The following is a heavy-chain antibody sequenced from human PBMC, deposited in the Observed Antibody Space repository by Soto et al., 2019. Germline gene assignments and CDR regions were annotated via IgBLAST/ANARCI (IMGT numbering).Heavy chain of an antibody. D-gene: IGHD3-10*01. Sequence: GGSLRLSCAASGFTFSSYSMNWVRQAPGKGLEWVSYISSSSSTIYYADSVKGRFTISRDNAKNSLYLQMNSLRAEDTAVYYCARDPTGMVRARRQAAGWDYWGQGTLVTVSS. CDR3: ARDPTGMVRARRQAAGWDY. V-gene: IGHV3-48*01. J-gene: IGHJ4*02. CDR1: GFTFSSYS. CDR2: ISSSSSTI.